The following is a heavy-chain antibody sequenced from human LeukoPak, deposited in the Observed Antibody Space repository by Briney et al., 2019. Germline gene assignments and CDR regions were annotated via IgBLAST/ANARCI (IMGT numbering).Heavy chain of an antibody. Sequence: QPGRSLRLSCAASGFTFSSYAMHWVRQAPGKGLEWVAVISYDGSNKYYADSVKGRFTISRDNSKNTLYLQMNSLRAEDTAVYYCARVWTNNWFDPWGQGTLVTVSS. D-gene: IGHD3/OR15-3a*01. V-gene: IGHV3-30*04. CDR1: GFTFSSYA. CDR3: ARVWTNNWFDP. J-gene: IGHJ5*02. CDR2: ISYDGSNK.